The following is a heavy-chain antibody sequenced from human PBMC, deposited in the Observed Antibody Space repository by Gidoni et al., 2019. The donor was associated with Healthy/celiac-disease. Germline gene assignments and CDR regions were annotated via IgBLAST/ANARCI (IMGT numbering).Heavy chain of an antibody. J-gene: IGHJ4*02. Sequence: QVQLQQWGAGLLKPSETLSLTCAVYGGSFSGYYWSWIRQPPGKGLEWIGEINHSGSTNYNPSLKSRVTISVDTSKNQFSLKLSSVTAADTAVYYCARLRKSIAARPHFDYWGQGTLVTVSS. D-gene: IGHD6-6*01. V-gene: IGHV4-34*01. CDR1: GGSFSGYY. CDR3: ARLRKSIAARPHFDY. CDR2: INHSGST.